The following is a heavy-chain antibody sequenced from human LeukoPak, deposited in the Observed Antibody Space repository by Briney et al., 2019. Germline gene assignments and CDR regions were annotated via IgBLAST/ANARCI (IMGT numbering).Heavy chain of an antibody. CDR1: GYTFTGYY. CDR2: MNPVTGHT. V-gene: IGHV1-8*02. J-gene: IGHJ5*02. CDR3: VRDGEGIAISVNFWFDP. Sequence: ASVKVSCKASGYTFTGYYMHWVRQAPGQGLEWMGWMNPVTGHTGYARQFQGRITMTRDTSTSTAYMELRSLTSEDTAVYYCVRDGEGIAISVNFWFDPWGQGTLVTVSS. D-gene: IGHD3-10*01.